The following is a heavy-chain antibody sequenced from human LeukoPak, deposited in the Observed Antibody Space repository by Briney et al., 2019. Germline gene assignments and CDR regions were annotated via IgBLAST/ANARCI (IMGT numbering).Heavy chain of an antibody. D-gene: IGHD2/OR15-2a*01. Sequence: GESLKISCKGSGYSFTSYWIGWVRQRPGEGLEWMGIIYPGDSDAEYSPSFEGHVTFSVDKSAGSAFLQWHSLKASDTAMYYCARHDRLSMTSPYSSWGQGTLVIVSA. CDR1: GYSFTSYW. CDR2: IYPGDSDA. V-gene: IGHV5-51*01. CDR3: ARHDRLSMTSPYSS. J-gene: IGHJ5*02.